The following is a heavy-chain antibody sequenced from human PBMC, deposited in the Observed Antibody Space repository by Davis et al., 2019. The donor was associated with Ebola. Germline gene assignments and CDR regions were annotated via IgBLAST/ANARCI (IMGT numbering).Heavy chain of an antibody. Sequence: GASLNISCASSGFTFSGSAMHWVRQASGKGLEWVGRIRSKANSYATAYAASVKGRFTISRDDSKNTAYLQMNSLKTEDTAVYYCTQTTVTTGTYYYYYYGMDVWGQGTTVTVSS. CDR3: TQTTVTTGTYYYYYYGMDV. D-gene: IGHD4-17*01. J-gene: IGHJ6*02. CDR2: IRSKANSYAT. V-gene: IGHV3-73*01. CDR1: GFTFSGSA.